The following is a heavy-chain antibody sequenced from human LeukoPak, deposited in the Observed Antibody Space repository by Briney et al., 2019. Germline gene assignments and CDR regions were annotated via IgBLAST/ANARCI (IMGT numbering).Heavy chain of an antibody. J-gene: IGHJ4*02. CDR3: AKLIRRWLQLGDC. D-gene: IGHD5-24*01. CDR1: GFTFSSYS. V-gene: IGHV3-21*01. CDR2: ISSSSSYI. Sequence: PGGSLRLSCAASGFTFSSYSMNWVRQAPGKGLEWVSSISSSSSYIYYADSVKGRFTISRDNAKNTLYLQMNSLRVEDTAVHYCAKLIRRWLQLGDCWGQGTLVTVSS.